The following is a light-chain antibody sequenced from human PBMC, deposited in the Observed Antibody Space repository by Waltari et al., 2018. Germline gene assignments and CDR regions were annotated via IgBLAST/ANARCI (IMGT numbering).Light chain of an antibody. V-gene: IGKV1-39*01. CDR3: QQTYSSLIT. CDR2: SAS. Sequence: DIQMTQSPSSLSASIGDRVTITCRASQTINTFLNWYQQKPGKAPHLLIFSASSLSTGVPSRFSGSGSGTDVTLTITSLQPEDFATYYCQQTYSSLITFGQGTRLDIK. CDR1: QTINTF. J-gene: IGKJ5*01.